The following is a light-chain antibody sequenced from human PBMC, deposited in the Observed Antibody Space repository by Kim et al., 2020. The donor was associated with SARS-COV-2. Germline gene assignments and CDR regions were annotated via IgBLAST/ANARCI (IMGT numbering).Light chain of an antibody. CDR1: RSLSSTY. V-gene: IGKV3-20*01. J-gene: IGKJ2*01. Sequence: TWERATLSCRARRSLSSTYSAWYQQKPGQAPRLLSYGATSRATGIPDRFSGRGSGTDFTLTISRLEPEDSAVYYCQQYGRSTLYILGQGTKLEI. CDR3: QQYGRSTLYI. CDR2: GAT.